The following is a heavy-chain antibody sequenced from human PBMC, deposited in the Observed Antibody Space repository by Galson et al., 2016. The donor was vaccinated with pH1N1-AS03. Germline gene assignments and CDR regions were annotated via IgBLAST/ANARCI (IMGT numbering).Heavy chain of an antibody. D-gene: IGHD4-17*01. CDR1: GGSISNYY. J-gene: IGHJ2*01. V-gene: IGHV4-59*08. CDR2: IYHSGTS. CDR3: ARHDPPGDYGGTHWYVDL. Sequence: SETLSLTCTVSGGSISNYYWSWIRQPPGKGPEWIGNIYHSGTSIYNPSLKSRVTILVDTSKNHFSLRLSSVTAADTAVYYCARHDPPGDYGGTHWYVDLWGRGTLV.